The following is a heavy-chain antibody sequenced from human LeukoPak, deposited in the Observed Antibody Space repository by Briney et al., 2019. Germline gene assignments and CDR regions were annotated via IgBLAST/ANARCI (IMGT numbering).Heavy chain of an antibody. D-gene: IGHD5-12*01. Sequence: GGSLRLSCSASGFTFSSYAMSWVRQAPEKGLEWVSGISGSGGSTYYVDSVKGRFTISRDNSKNTLYLQMNSLRAEDTAVYYCARDEGYSGIFDYWGQGTLVTVSS. CDR1: GFTFSSYA. V-gene: IGHV3-23*01. CDR3: ARDEGYSGIFDY. CDR2: ISGSGGST. J-gene: IGHJ4*02.